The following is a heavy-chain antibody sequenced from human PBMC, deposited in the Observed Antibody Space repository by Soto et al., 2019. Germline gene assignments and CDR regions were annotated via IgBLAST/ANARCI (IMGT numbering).Heavy chain of an antibody. CDR3: ARQVGSGWYGLAFDI. D-gene: IGHD6-19*01. J-gene: IGHJ3*02. CDR2: INPNSGGT. V-gene: IGHV1-2*04. CDR1: GYTFTGYY. Sequence: ASVKVSCKASGYTFTGYYMHWVRRAPGQGLEWMGWINPNSGGTNYAQKFQGWVTMTRDTSISTAYMELSRLRSDDTAVYYCARQVGSGWYGLAFDIWGQGTMVTVSS.